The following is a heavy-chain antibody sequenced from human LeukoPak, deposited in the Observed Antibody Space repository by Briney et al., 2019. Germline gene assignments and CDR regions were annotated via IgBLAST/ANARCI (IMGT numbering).Heavy chain of an antibody. CDR3: ASYCSGGTCYLGFDY. Sequence: SETLSLTCTVSGGSISSSSYYWGWVRQPPGKGLEWIGSIHYSGSTYYNPSLKSRLTISVDTSKNQFSLKLSSVTAADTAVYYCASYCSGGTCYLGFDYWGQRTLVSVSS. D-gene: IGHD2-15*01. J-gene: IGHJ4*02. CDR2: IHYSGST. V-gene: IGHV4-39*01. CDR1: GGSISSSSYY.